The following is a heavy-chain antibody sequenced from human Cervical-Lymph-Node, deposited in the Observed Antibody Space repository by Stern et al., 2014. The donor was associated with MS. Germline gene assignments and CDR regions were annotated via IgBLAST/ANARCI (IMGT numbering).Heavy chain of an antibody. CDR3: AREVAGHRLGMMDV. D-gene: IGHD6-19*01. J-gene: IGHJ6*02. CDR2: INPSGGST. Sequence: QVQLGQSGAEVKTPGASVKLSCKASGYTFISYYMYWVRQAPGQGLAWMGIINPSGGSTSYAQKFQGRVTMTRDTSTSTLYMELSSLRSEDTAVYYCAREVAGHRLGMMDVWGQGTSVTVSS. CDR1: GYTFISYY. V-gene: IGHV1-46*01.